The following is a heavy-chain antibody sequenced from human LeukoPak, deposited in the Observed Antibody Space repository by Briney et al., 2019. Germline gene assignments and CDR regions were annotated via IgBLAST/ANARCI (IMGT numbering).Heavy chain of an antibody. Sequence: ASVKVSCKASGYTFTSYGISWVRQAPGQGLEWMGWISAYNGNTNYAQKLQGRVTMTTDTSTSTAYMGLRSLRSDDTAVYYCATWSLYDSSGYYWYYFDYWGQGTLVTVSS. V-gene: IGHV1-18*01. CDR2: ISAYNGNT. CDR3: ATWSLYDSSGYYWYYFDY. CDR1: GYTFTSYG. J-gene: IGHJ4*02. D-gene: IGHD3-22*01.